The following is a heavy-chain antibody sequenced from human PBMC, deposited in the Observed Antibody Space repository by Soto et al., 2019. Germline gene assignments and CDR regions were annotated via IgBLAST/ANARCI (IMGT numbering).Heavy chain of an antibody. CDR2: IHYSGST. CDR1: GGSLSSGF. CDR3: TVGGGWLTDY. J-gene: IGHJ4*02. V-gene: IGHV4-59*01. D-gene: IGHD5-12*01. Sequence: QVQLQESGPGLVKPSETLSLTCSVSGGSLSSGFWGWFRQPPGKGLEWIGFIHYSGSTTYNPSLTSRLTISLYTSKNHFSLRLSSGTAADTALYYCTVGGGWLTDYWGQGTLVTVSS.